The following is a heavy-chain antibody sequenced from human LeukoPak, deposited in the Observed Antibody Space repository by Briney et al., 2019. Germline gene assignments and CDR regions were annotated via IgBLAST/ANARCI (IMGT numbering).Heavy chain of an antibody. CDR3: ARQYYYDSSGYYFDY. CDR1: GFTFSSYE. Sequence: PGGPLRLSCAASGFTFSSYEMNWVRQAPGKGLEWVSYISSSGSTIYYADSVKGRFTISRDNAKNSLYLQMNSLRAEDTAVYYCARQYYYDSSGYYFDYWGQGTLVTVSS. D-gene: IGHD3-22*01. J-gene: IGHJ4*02. CDR2: ISSSGSTI. V-gene: IGHV3-48*03.